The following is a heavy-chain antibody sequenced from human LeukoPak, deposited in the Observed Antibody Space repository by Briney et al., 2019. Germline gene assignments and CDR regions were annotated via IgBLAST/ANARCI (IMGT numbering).Heavy chain of an antibody. D-gene: IGHD3-3*01. V-gene: IGHV4-34*01. CDR1: GGSFSGYY. J-gene: IGHJ5*02. Sequence: SETLTLTCAVYGGSFSGYYWSWIRQPPGKGLEWIGEINHSGSTNYNPSLKSRVTRSVDTSKNQFSLKLSSVTAADTAVYYCARLFTIFGVVLSKFDPWGQGTLVTVSS. CDR2: INHSGST. CDR3: ARLFTIFGVVLSKFDP.